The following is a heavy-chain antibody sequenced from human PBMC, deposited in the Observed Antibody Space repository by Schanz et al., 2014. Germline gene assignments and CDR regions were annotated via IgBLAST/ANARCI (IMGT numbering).Heavy chain of an antibody. CDR1: GVTFSSYA. CDR3: ARGGRDGIRASNYFDS. Sequence: EVQLLESGGGLVRPGGSLRLSCAASGVTFSSYAMSWVRQASGKGLEWVSAISGSGASTYYADSVKGRFTISRDNSKNTLYLEMNSLRAEDTAVYYCARGGRDGIRASNYFDSWGQGTLVVVSS. CDR2: ISGSGAST. V-gene: IGHV3-23*01. D-gene: IGHD3-10*01. J-gene: IGHJ4*02.